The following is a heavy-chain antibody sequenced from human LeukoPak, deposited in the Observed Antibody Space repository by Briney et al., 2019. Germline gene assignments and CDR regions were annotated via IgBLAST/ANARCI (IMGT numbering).Heavy chain of an antibody. CDR2: ISSSSSFP. Sequence: PRGSLRLSCAASGFTLSEYLMSWVRQAPGKGLEWDSYISSSSSFPNYTDSVKGRFTISRDNAKNSLYLQMNSLRAEDTAVYYCARVEYGSRSTMIDYWGQGSLVTVSS. V-gene: IGHV3-11*05. J-gene: IGHJ4*02. D-gene: IGHD3-10*01. CDR3: ARVEYGSRSTMIDY. CDR1: GFTLSEYL.